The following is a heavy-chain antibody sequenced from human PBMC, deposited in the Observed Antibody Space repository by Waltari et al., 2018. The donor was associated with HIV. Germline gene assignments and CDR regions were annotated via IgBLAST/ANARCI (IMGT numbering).Heavy chain of an antibody. CDR2: LSWNSEIT. Sequence: EVQLVDSGGGLVQPGRSLRLSCEASGFTFDDYPLHGLRQRPGKGREVISGLSWNSEITDSADLVKGRFTISRDNVKNSVYLQMNSLRPEDTALYYCAKGGSHLTIFEAWFDSWGQGTLVTVSS. CDR1: GFTFDDYP. J-gene: IGHJ5*01. CDR3: AKGGSHLTIFEAWFDS. D-gene: IGHD3-3*01. V-gene: IGHV3-9*01.